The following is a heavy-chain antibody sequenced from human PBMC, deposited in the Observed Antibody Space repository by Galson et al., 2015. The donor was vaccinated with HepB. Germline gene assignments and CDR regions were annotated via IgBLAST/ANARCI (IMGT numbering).Heavy chain of an antibody. J-gene: IGHJ6*02. CDR3: ARDREGLFPYYYGMDV. D-gene: IGHD3-3*01. Sequence: SLRLSCAASGFTFSSYAMHWVRQAPSKGLEWVAVISYDGSNKYYADSVKGRFTISRDNSKNTLYLQMNSLRAEDTAVYYCARDREGLFPYYYGMDVWGQGTTVTVSS. CDR2: ISYDGSNK. V-gene: IGHV3-30-3*01. CDR1: GFTFSSYA.